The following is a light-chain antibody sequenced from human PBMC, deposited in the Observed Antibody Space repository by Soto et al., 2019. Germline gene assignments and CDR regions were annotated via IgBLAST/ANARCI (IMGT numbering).Light chain of an antibody. Sequence: QSALTQPASVSGSPGQSITISCTGTSSDIGGYNSVSWYQQHPGKAPKLVIYAVSNRPSGVSSRFSGSKSGNTASLTVSGLQAEDEADYYCSSYAGSNRVFGTGTKVTVL. CDR2: AVS. CDR1: SSDIGGYNS. CDR3: SSYAGSNRV. V-gene: IGLV2-14*01. J-gene: IGLJ1*01.